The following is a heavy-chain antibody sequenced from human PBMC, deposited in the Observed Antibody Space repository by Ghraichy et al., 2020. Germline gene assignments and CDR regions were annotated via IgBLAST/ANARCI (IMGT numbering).Heavy chain of an antibody. J-gene: IGHJ6*02. CDR3: ARGRYCSSTSCPPRNYYYGMDV. CDR1: GGSFSGYY. Sequence: SETLSLTCAVYGGSFSGYYWSWIRQPPGKGLEWIGEINHSGSTNYNPSLKSRVTISVDTSKNQFSLKLSSVTAADTAVYYCARGRYCSSTSCPPRNYYYGMDVWGQGTTVTVSS. CDR2: INHSGST. V-gene: IGHV4-34*01. D-gene: IGHD2-2*01.